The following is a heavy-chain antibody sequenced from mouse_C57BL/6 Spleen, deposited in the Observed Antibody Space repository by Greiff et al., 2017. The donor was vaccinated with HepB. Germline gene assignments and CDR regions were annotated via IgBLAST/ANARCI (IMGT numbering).Heavy chain of an antibody. D-gene: IGHD1-1*01. CDR3: ARGDYGSSYVGFAY. V-gene: IGHV1-72*01. J-gene: IGHJ3*01. Sequence: QVQLQQSGAELVKPGASVKLSCKASGYTFTSYWMHWVKQRTGRGLEWIGRIDPNGGGTKYNAKFQSKATLTADKPSSTAYMQLSSLTSEDSAVYYSARGDYGSSYVGFAYWGQGTLVTVSA. CDR2: IDPNGGGT. CDR1: GYTFTSYW.